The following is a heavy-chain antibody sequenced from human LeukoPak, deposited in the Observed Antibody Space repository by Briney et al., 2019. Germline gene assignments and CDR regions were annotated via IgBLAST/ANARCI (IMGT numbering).Heavy chain of an antibody. Sequence: PGGSLRLSCAASGFTFSSYAMSWVRQAPGKGLEWVSAISGSGGSTYYADSVKGRFTISRDNSKNTLYLQMNSLRAEDTAVYYCAKHGYGDYIFSSFDYWGQGTLVTVSS. CDR2: ISGSGGST. J-gene: IGHJ4*02. D-gene: IGHD4-17*01. CDR3: AKHGYGDYIFSSFDY. V-gene: IGHV3-23*01. CDR1: GFTFSSYA.